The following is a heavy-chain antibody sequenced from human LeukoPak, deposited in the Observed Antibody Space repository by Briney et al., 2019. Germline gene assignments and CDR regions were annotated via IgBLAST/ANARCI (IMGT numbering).Heavy chain of an antibody. CDR1: GFTFSNAW. Sequence: GGSLRLSCAASGFTFSNAWMSWVRQAPGKGLEWVGRIKSKTDGGTTDYTAPVKGRFTISRDDSKNTLYLQMNSLKTEDTAVYYCTTDTRYCSSTSCLTLDYWGQGTLVTVSS. V-gene: IGHV3-15*01. CDR2: IKSKTDGGTT. J-gene: IGHJ4*02. CDR3: TTDTRYCSSTSCLTLDY. D-gene: IGHD2-2*01.